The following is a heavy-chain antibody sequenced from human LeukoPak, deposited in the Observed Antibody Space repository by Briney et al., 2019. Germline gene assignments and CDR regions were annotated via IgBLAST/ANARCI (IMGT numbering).Heavy chain of an antibody. CDR3: VRLRWELMAPYFDH. CDR2: TYQTGST. D-gene: IGHD1-26*01. CDR1: TDSTNIYY. V-gene: IGHV4-59*01. J-gene: IGHJ4*02. Sequence: SETLSLTCSVSTDSTNIYYWSWLRQSPGNGLEWIGHTYQTGSTDYSPSFRSRVTISIDMSKKEFSLKLTSVTVADTAMYYCVRLRWELMAPYFDHWGQGAFVIVSS.